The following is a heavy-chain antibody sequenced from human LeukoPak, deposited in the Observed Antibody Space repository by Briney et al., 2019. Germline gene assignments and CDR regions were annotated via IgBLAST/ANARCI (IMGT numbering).Heavy chain of an antibody. J-gene: IGHJ6*02. CDR3: AKDSCSGGSCGYYYYYGMDV. V-gene: IGHV3-23*01. CDR1: GFTFSSYA. CDR2: ISGSGGST. D-gene: IGHD2-15*01. Sequence: GGSLRLSCAASGFTFSSYAMSRVRQAPGKGLEWVSAISGSGGSTYYADSVKGRFTISRDFSNNTLHLQMNSLRAEDTAVYYCAKDSCSGGSCGYYYYYGMDVWGQGTTVTVSS.